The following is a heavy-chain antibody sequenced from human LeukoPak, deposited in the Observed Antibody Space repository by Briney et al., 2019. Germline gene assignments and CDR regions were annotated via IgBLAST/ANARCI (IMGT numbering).Heavy chain of an antibody. CDR3: AKDRLGQLALDY. CDR2: ISYDGNDR. V-gene: IGHV3-30*18. J-gene: IGHJ4*02. D-gene: IGHD6-13*01. CDR1: GFTFSTYG. Sequence: GGSLRLSCAASGFTFSTYGMHWVRQAPGKGLERVAAISYDGNDRYYSDSVQGRFTISRDNSENTLYLQMNSLRPEDTAVYYCAKDRLGQLALDYWGQGTLVTVSS.